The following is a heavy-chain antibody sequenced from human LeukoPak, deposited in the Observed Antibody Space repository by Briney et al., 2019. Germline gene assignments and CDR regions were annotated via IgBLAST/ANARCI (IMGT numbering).Heavy chain of an antibody. D-gene: IGHD3-10*02. J-gene: IGHJ6*04. Sequence: GGSLRLSCAASGFTFSDYAMHWVRQAPGKELEYVSAISSNGGSIHYANSVKGRFTISRDNSKNSLYLQMNSLRAEDTAVYYCAELGITMIGGVWGKGTTVTISS. CDR1: GFTFSDYA. CDR2: ISSNGGSI. V-gene: IGHV3-64*01. CDR3: AELGITMIGGV.